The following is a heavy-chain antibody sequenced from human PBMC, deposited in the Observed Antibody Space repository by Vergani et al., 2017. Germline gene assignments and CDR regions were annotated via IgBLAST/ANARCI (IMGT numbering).Heavy chain of an antibody. CDR2: IYYSGST. V-gene: IGHV4-30-4*01. D-gene: IGHD3-10*01. CDR3: ARGYYGSGSYNPYYYYGMDV. J-gene: IGHJ6*02. Sequence: QLQLQESGSGLVKPSQTLSLTCAVSGGSISSGDYYWSWIRQPPGKGLEWIGYIYYSGSTYYNPSLKSRVTISVDTSKNQFSLKLSSVTAADTAVYYCARGYYGSGSYNPYYYYGMDVWGQGTTVTVSS. CDR1: GGSISSGDYY.